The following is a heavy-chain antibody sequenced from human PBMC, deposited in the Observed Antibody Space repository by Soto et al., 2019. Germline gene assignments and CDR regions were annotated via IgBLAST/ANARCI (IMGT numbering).Heavy chain of an antibody. Sequence: PSETLSLTCTVSGGSIRSGGYYWSWIRQHPGKGLEWIGYIYYSGSTYYNPSLKSRVTISEDTSKNQFSLKLSSVTAADTAVYYCAGGVVRRLIITDAFDIWGQGTMVTVSS. CDR1: GGSIRSGGYY. CDR3: AGGVVRRLIITDAFDI. V-gene: IGHV4-31*03. D-gene: IGHD3-10*01. J-gene: IGHJ3*02. CDR2: IYYSGST.